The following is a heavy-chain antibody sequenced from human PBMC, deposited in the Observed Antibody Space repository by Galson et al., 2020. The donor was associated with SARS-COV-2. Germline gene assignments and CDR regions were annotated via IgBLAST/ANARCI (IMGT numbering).Heavy chain of an antibody. CDR3: ARDPPTYYYDSSGYYLDYYYYGMDV. CDR2: INPNSGGT. CDR1: GYTLTGYY. D-gene: IGHD3-22*01. V-gene: IGHV1-2*02. Sequence: ASVKVSCKASGYTLTGYYMHWVRQAPGQGLEWMGWINPNSGGTNYAQKFQGRVTMTRDTSISTAYMELSRLRSDDTAVYYCARDPPTYYYDSSGYYLDYYYYGMDVWGQGTTVTVSS. J-gene: IGHJ6*02.